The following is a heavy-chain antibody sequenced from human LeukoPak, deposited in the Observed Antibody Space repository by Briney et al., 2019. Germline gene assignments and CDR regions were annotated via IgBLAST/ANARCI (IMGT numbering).Heavy chain of an antibody. CDR3: ARGYIVAPWDV. D-gene: IGHD5-12*01. CDR2: IYTSGST. J-gene: IGHJ6*04. V-gene: IGHV4-61*02. Sequence: PSETLSLTCTVSGGSISSGSYYWSWIRQPAGKGLEWIGRIYTSGSTNYNPSLKSRVTISVDTSKNQFSLKLSSATAADTAVYYFARGYIVAPWDVWGKGTTVTVSS. CDR1: GGSISSGSYY.